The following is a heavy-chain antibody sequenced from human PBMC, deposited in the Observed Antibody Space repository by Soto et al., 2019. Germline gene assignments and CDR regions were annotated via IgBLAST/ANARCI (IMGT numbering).Heavy chain of an antibody. CDR1: GFTFSRYW. Sequence: GGSLRLSCAASGFTFSRYWMSWVRQAPGKGLEWVANIKQDGSEKHYVGSVKGRITISRDNAKNSLYLQMNSLRAEDSAVYYCSRSPYFFRGPLDYWGQGTLVTVSS. V-gene: IGHV3-7*03. D-gene: IGHD3-9*01. J-gene: IGHJ4*02. CDR2: IKQDGSEK. CDR3: SRSPYFFRGPLDY.